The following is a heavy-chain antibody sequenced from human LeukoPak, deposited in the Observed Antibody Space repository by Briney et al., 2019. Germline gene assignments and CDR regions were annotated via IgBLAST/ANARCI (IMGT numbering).Heavy chain of an antibody. Sequence: PSETLSLTCTVSGGSISSGSYYWSWIRQPPGKGLEWIGYIYHSGSTYYNPSLKSRVTISVDRSKNQFSLKLSSVTAADTAVYYCARELGRYYFDYWGQGTLVTVSS. CDR3: ARELGRYYFDY. V-gene: IGHV4-30-2*01. CDR1: GGSISSGSYY. CDR2: IYHSGST. J-gene: IGHJ4*02. D-gene: IGHD1-14*01.